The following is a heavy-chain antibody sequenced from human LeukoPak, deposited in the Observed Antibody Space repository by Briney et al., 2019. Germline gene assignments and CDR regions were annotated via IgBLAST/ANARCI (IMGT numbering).Heavy chain of an antibody. CDR3: ARAYCSGGSCYFDY. D-gene: IGHD2-15*01. CDR1: GGTFSSYT. CDR2: IIPILGIA. V-gene: IGHV1-69*02. Sequence: PMASVKVSCKASGGTFSSYTISWVRQPPGQGLEWMGRIIPILGIANYAQKFQGRVTITADKSTSTAYMELSSLRSEDTAVYYCARAYCSGGSCYFDYWGQGTLVTVSS. J-gene: IGHJ4*02.